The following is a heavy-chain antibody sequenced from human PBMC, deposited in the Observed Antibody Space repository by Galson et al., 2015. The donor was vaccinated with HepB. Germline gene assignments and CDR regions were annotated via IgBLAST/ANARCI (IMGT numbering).Heavy chain of an antibody. Sequence: SVKVSCKASGGTFSSYGISWVRQAPGQGLEWMGGIIPIFHTPNYAQKFQGRVTITADESTNTAYMELSSLRSDDTAVYYCARDGDGTGSHPGYFDHWGQGTLVTVSS. CDR1: GGTFSSYG. D-gene: IGHD1-26*01. J-gene: IGHJ4*02. CDR3: ARDGDGTGSHPGYFDH. CDR2: IIPIFHTP. V-gene: IGHV1-69*13.